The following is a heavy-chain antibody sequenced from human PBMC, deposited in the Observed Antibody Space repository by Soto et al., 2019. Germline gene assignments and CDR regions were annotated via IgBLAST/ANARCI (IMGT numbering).Heavy chain of an antibody. Sequence: GGSLRLSCAASGFTFSSYAMHWVRQAPGKGLVWVSRINSDGSSTSYADSVKGRFTISRDNAKNTLYLQMNSLRAEDTAVYYCAKGGRQWLVTSDFNYWGQGALVTVSS. V-gene: IGHV3-74*01. CDR3: AKGGRQWLVTSDFNY. D-gene: IGHD6-19*01. CDR1: GFTFSSYA. J-gene: IGHJ4*02. CDR2: INSDGSST.